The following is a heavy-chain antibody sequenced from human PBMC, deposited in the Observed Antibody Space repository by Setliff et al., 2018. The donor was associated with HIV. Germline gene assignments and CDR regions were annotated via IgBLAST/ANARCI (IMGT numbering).Heavy chain of an antibody. CDR2: INPNEIMA. Sequence: GASVKVSCKTSGYIFTSQHLHWVRQAPGQGLEWMGFINPNEIMAHYAQKFQDRVALTRDTSTGTVYMGLRSLRSEDTAVYYCARDRGGSWTFDHWGQGTLVTVSS. CDR3: ARDRGGSWTFDH. J-gene: IGHJ4*02. D-gene: IGHD2-15*01. V-gene: IGHV1-46*01. CDR1: GYIFTSQH.